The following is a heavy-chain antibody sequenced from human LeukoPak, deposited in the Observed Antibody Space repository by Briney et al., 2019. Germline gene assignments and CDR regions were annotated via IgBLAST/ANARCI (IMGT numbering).Heavy chain of an antibody. V-gene: IGHV3-21*01. CDR1: GFTFSTYS. CDR2: ISPDSNYK. CDR3: VRGGYRGFDYEY. J-gene: IGHJ4*02. D-gene: IGHD5-12*01. Sequence: PGESLRLSCAASGFTFSTYSMNWLRLAPGKGLGWVSSISPDSNYKYYVDSVKGRFTISRDNAKSSLYLQMNSLRAEDTAVYYCVRGGYRGFDYEYWGQGTLVTVSS.